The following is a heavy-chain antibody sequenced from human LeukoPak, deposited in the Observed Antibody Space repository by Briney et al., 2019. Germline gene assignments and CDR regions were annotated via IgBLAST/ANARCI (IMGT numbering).Heavy chain of an antibody. Sequence: NSSETLSLTCAVSGGSISSGGYSWSWIRQPPGKGLEWIGYIYHSGSTYYNPSLKSRVTISVDRSKNQFSLKLSSVTAADTAVYYCARDGLLTGIDYWGQGTLATVSS. V-gene: IGHV4-30-2*01. J-gene: IGHJ4*02. CDR3: ARDGLLTGIDY. CDR1: GGSISSGGYS. CDR2: IYHSGST. D-gene: IGHD3-9*01.